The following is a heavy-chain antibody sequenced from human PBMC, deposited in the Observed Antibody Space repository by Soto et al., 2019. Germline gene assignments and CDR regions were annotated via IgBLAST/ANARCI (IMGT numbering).Heavy chain of an antibody. CDR3: ATRDTGRVY. V-gene: IGHV4-4*02. J-gene: IGHJ4*02. CDR1: GVSIGSHDW. CDR2: SHQSGNT. Sequence: QVQLQESGPGLVKPSGTLSLTCAVSGVSIGSHDWWTWVRQPPGKGLEWIGESHQSGNTNYNSSLESRVTISLDHSNTHFSLHLSSVPFADTAVYYCATRDTGRVYWGQGTLVTVSS. D-gene: IGHD5-18*01.